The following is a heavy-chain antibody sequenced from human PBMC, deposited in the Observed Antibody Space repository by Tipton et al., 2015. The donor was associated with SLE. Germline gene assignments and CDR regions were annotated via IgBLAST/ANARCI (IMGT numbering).Heavy chain of an antibody. V-gene: IGHV4-4*07. CDR1: GGSISNFY. Sequence: TLSLTCTVSGGSISNFYWSWIRQPAGKGLEWIGRIYASGSTEYNPSLKSRVTISVDPSKNQFSLRLTSLTAADTAVYYCARVVYSFSDAFDIWGQGKLVTVSS. D-gene: IGHD6-13*01. CDR2: IYASGST. CDR3: ARVVYSFSDAFDI. J-gene: IGHJ3*02.